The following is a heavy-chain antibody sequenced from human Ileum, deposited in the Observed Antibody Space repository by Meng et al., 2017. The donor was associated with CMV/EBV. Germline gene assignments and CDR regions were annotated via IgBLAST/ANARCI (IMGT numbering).Heavy chain of an antibody. D-gene: IGHD3-3*01. CDR2: ISSSGAYT. Sequence: GGSLRLSCAASGFTFSSYSMNWVRQAPGKGLEWVSSISSSGAYTYYADSVKGRFAISRDNAKNSLFLQMSSLRVDDTAVYYCAGDLEEITVFGEVAMDVWGQGTTVTVSS. CDR3: AGDLEEITVFGEVAMDV. J-gene: IGHJ6*02. CDR1: GFTFSSYS. V-gene: IGHV3-21*06.